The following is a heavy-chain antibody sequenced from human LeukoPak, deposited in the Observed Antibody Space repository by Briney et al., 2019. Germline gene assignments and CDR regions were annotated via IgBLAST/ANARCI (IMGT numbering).Heavy chain of an antibody. CDR3: ARVWSDIAAAGTRRGYFDY. D-gene: IGHD6-13*01. Sequence: PGGSLRLSCAASGVTFSSYAMSWVRQAPGKGLEWVSAISGSGGSTYYADSVKGRFTISRDNSKNTLYLQMNSLRAEDTAVYYCARVWSDIAAAGTRRGYFDYWGQGTLVTVSS. CDR1: GVTFSSYA. J-gene: IGHJ4*02. CDR2: ISGSGGST. V-gene: IGHV3-23*01.